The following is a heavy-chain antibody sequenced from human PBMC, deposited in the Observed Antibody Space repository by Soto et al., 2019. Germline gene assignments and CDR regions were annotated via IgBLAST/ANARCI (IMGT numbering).Heavy chain of an antibody. CDR2: ISAYNGNT. D-gene: IGHD3-3*01. Sequence: GASVKVSCKDSGYTFTSYGISWVRQAPGQGLEWMGWISAYNGNTNYAQKLQGRVTMTTDTSTSTAYMELRSLRSDDTAVYYCAREFRGRFLEWLNFDYWGQGTLVTVSS. CDR3: AREFRGRFLEWLNFDY. V-gene: IGHV1-18*01. CDR1: GYTFTSYG. J-gene: IGHJ4*02.